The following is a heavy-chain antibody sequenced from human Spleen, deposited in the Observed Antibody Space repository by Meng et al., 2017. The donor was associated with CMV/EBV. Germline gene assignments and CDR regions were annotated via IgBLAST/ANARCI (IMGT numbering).Heavy chain of an antibody. CDR2: VNPNSGGT. J-gene: IGHJ4*02. D-gene: IGHD2-2*01. CDR3: ARAEGSASSNDF. CDR1: GYSFTGYY. V-gene: IGHV1-2*02. Sequence: CKASGYSFTGYYIHWVRQAPGQGFEWMGWVNPNSGGTNYAQNCQGRVTMTRDTSISTAYMELSTLRSDDTAVYYCARAEGSASSNDFWGQGTLVTVSS.